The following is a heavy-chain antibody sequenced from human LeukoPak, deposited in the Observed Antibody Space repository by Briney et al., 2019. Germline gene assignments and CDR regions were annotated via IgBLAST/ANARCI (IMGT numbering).Heavy chain of an antibody. CDR3: AKDRRWELPYPADYYGMDV. CDR1: GFTFSSYG. D-gene: IGHD1-26*01. CDR2: ISYDGSNK. Sequence: PGGSLRLSCAASGFTFSSYGMHWVPQAPGKELEWVAVISYDGSNKYYADSVKGRFTISRDNSKNTLYLQMNSLRAEDTAVYYCAKDRRWELPYPADYYGMDVWGQGTTVTVSS. J-gene: IGHJ6*02. V-gene: IGHV3-30*18.